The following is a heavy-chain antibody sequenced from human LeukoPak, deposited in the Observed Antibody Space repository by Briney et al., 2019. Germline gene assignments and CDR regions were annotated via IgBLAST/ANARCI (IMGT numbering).Heavy chain of an antibody. CDR2: MNPNSGNT. CDR1: GYTFTSYD. V-gene: IGHV1-8*01. J-gene: IGHJ4*02. D-gene: IGHD3-22*01. Sequence: ASVKVSCKASGYTFTSYDINWVRQATGQGLEWMGWMNPNSGNTGYAQNFQGRVTMTRNTSISTAYMELSSLRSEDTAVYYCARGPLPYYYDSSGYYYELDYWGQGTLVTVSS. CDR3: ARGPLPYYYDSSGYYYELDY.